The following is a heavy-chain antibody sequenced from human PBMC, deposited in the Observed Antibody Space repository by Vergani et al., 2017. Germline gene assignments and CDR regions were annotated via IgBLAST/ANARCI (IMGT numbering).Heavy chain of an antibody. Sequence: QLQLQESGPGLVKPSATLSLTCSVSGASIRSSNYYWGWIRQPPGKGLEWIASIYYSGSTYYNPSLKSRVTISVDTSKNQFSLKLSSVTAADTAVYFCGRNASVEWLGKFGWIDPWGQGILVTVSS. D-gene: IGHD6-19*01. V-gene: IGHV4-39*01. CDR1: GASIRSSNYY. CDR3: GRNASVEWLGKFGWIDP. J-gene: IGHJ5*01. CDR2: IYYSGST.